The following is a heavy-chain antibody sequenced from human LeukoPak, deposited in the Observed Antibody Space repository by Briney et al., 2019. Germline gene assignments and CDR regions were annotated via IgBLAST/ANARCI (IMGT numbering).Heavy chain of an antibody. Sequence: SETLSLTCTVSGGSISSSSYYWGWIRQPPGKGLEWIGSIYYSGSTYYNPSLKSRVTISVDTSKNQFSLKLSSVTAADTAVYYCARDGSGSYMEFDPWGQGTLVTVSS. J-gene: IGHJ5*02. CDR2: IYYSGST. CDR1: GGSISSSSYY. D-gene: IGHD3-10*01. CDR3: ARDGSGSYMEFDP. V-gene: IGHV4-39*07.